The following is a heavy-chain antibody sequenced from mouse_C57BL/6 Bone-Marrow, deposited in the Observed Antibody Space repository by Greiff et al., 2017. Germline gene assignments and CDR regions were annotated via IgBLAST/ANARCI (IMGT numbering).Heavy chain of an antibody. J-gene: IGHJ4*01. D-gene: IGHD1-1*01. CDR2: IYPGSGST. V-gene: IGHV1-55*01. CDR1: GYTFTSYW. Sequence: QVQLQQPGAELVKPGASVKMSCKASGYTFTSYWITWVKQRPGQGLEWIGDIYPGSGSTNYNEKFKSKATLTVDTSSSTAYMHLSSLTSEDSAVYYCARYYYGSSSYAMDYWGQGTSVTVSS. CDR3: ARYYYGSSSYAMDY.